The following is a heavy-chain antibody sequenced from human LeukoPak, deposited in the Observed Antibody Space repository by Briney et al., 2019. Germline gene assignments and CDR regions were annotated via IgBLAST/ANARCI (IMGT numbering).Heavy chain of an antibody. CDR1: GFTVSSNY. D-gene: IGHD6-6*01. V-gene: IGHV3-53*01. Sequence: HPGGSLRLSCAASGFTVSSNYMSWVRQAPGKGLEWVSVIYSGGSTYYADSVKGRFTISRDNAKNSLYLQMNSLRDEDTAVYYCASRVLAGSSGNWFDPWGQGTLVTVSS. J-gene: IGHJ5*02. CDR2: IYSGGST. CDR3: ASRVLAGSSGNWFDP.